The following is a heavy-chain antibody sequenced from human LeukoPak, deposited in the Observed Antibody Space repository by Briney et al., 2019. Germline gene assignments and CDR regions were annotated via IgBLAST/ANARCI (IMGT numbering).Heavy chain of an antibody. CDR3: ARATYTTVAFDI. D-gene: IGHD3-16*01. CDR1: GFTFSSYW. Sequence: GGSLRLSCAASGFTFSSYWMHWVSQAPGKGLVWVSRINSDGSSTSYADSVKGRFTISRDNAKNTLYLQMNSLRAEDTAVYYCARATYTTVAFDIWGQGTMVTVSS. V-gene: IGHV3-74*01. J-gene: IGHJ3*02. CDR2: INSDGSST.